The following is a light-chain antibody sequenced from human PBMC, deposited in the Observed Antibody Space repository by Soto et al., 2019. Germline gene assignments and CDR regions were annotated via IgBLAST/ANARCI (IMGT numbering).Light chain of an antibody. Sequence: QSALTQPPSASGTPGQRVTISCSGISSNIGSNYVYWYQQFPGAAPKLLIYRNDQRPSGVPDRFSGSKSGTSASLAISGPRSEDESEYYCAAWDDSRSAVVFGGGTKLTVL. CDR2: RND. V-gene: IGLV1-47*01. CDR3: AAWDDSRSAVV. J-gene: IGLJ2*01. CDR1: SSNIGSNY.